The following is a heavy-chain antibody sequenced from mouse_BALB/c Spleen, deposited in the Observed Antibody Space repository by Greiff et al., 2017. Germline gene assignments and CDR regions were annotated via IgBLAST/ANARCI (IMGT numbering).Heavy chain of an antibody. CDR3: ARDGGSSGYSWFAF. CDR1: GFSLTGYG. J-gene: IGHJ3*01. Sequence: QVQLQQSGPGLVAPSQSLSITCTVSGFSLTGYGVNWVRQPPGKGLEWLGMIWGDGSTDYNSALKSRLSISKDNSKSQVFLKMNSLQTDDTARYYCARDGGSSGYSWFAFWGQGTLVTVSA. V-gene: IGHV2-6-7*01. CDR2: IWGDGST. D-gene: IGHD3-1*01.